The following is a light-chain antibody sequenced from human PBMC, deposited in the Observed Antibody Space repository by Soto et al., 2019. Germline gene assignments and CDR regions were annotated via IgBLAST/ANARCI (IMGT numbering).Light chain of an antibody. CDR3: QQRSTWPLFT. CDR1: QTVSRY. CDR2: YAS. Sequence: VLTQSPATLFLSPGERATLSCRASQTVSRYLAWYQQKPGQAPRLLIYYASNRATGIPARLSRSGSGTDYTLTISSLEPEDFAVYYCQQRSTWPLFTFGGGTKVE. V-gene: IGKV3-11*01. J-gene: IGKJ4*01.